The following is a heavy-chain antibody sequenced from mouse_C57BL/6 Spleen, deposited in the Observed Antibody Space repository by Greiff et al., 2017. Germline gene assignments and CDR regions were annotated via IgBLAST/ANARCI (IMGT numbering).Heavy chain of an antibody. CDR1: GYTFTDYY. Sequence: VQLQQSGPVLVKPGASVKMSCKASGYTFTDYYMNWVKQSHGKSLEWIGVINPYNGGTSYNQKFKGKATLTVDKSSSTAYMELNSLTYEDSAVYYCARRGLYDGYHWYFDVWGTGTTVTVSS. J-gene: IGHJ1*03. CDR2: INPYNGGT. CDR3: ARRGLYDGYHWYFDV. D-gene: IGHD2-3*01. V-gene: IGHV1-19*01.